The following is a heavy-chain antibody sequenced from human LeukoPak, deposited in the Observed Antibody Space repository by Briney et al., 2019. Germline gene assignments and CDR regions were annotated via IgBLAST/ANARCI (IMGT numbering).Heavy chain of an antibody. J-gene: IGHJ3*02. CDR2: INPSGGST. CDR3: ARSSGYYNEADI. D-gene: IGHD1-26*01. CDR1: GYSFTSYY. Sequence: ASVKVSCKTSGYSFTSYYMHWVRQAPGQGLEWMGIINPSGGSTTYAQKFQGRLTMTSDTSTSTVYMELSSLRSEDTAVYYCARSSGYYNEADIWGQGTMVTVSS. V-gene: IGHV1-46*01.